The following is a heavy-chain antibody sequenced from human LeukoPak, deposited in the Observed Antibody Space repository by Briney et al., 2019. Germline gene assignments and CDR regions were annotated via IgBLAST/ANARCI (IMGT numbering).Heavy chain of an antibody. CDR1: GGSISSSSYH. CDR3: ARKNDFDI. D-gene: IGHD2/OR15-2a*01. Sequence: SETLSLTCTVSGGSISSSSYHWNWIRQPPGKGLEWIGCIYYSGSAYYNPSLKSRVTISVDMSKSQFSLRLTSVTAADTAVYYCARKNDFDIWGQGTLVTVSS. J-gene: IGHJ3*02. V-gene: IGHV4-61*01. CDR2: IYYSGSA.